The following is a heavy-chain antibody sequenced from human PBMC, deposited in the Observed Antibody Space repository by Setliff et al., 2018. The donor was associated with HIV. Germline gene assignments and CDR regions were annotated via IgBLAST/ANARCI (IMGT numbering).Heavy chain of an antibody. V-gene: IGHV1-18*01. D-gene: IGHD1-26*01. CDR2: ISAYNGNT. Sequence: GASVKVSCKASGYTFTSYGISWVRQAPGQGLEWMGWISAYNGNTNYAQKLQGRVTMTTDTSTSTAYMELSSLRSEDTAVYYCASGGSGSYLPVPDAFDIWGQGTMVTVSS. CDR3: ASGGSGSYLPVPDAFDI. J-gene: IGHJ3*02. CDR1: GYTFTSYG.